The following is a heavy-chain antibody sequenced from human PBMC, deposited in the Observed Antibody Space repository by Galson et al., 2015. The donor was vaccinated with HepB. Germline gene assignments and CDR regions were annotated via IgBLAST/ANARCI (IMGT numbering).Heavy chain of an antibody. J-gene: IGHJ6*02. CDR2: IIPIFGTA. CDR1: GGTFSSYA. D-gene: IGHD2-2*02. CDR3: ATAQDIVVVPAAILDYYYYGMDV. Sequence: SVKVSCKASGGTFSSYAISWVRQPPGQGLEWMGGIIPIFGTANYAQKFQGRVTITADESTSTAYMELSGLRSEDTAVYYCATAQDIVVVPAAILDYYYYGMDVWGQGTTVTVSS. V-gene: IGHV1-69*13.